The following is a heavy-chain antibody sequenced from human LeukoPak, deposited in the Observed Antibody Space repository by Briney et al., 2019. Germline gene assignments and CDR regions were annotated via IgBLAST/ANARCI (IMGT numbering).Heavy chain of an antibody. CDR1: GGSISSSSYY. CDR2: IYYSGST. V-gene: IGHV4-39*07. D-gene: IGHD6-25*01. CDR3: ARDGFDPDKYNWFDP. Sequence: PSETLSLTCTVSGGSISSSSYYWGWIRQPPGKGLEWIGSIYYSGSTYYNPSLKSRVTISVDTSKNQFSLKLSSVTAADTAVYYCARDGFDPDKYNWFDPWGQGTLVTVSS. J-gene: IGHJ5*02.